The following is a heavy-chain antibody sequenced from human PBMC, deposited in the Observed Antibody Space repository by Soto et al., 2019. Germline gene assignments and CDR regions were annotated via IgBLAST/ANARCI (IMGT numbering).Heavy chain of an antibody. V-gene: IGHV4-34*01. Sequence: QVQLQQWGAGLLKPSETLSLTCAVYGGSLSGYYWSWIRQPPGKGLEWIGEINHSGSTNYNPSLKSRVTISVDTSKNQFSLKLSSVTAADTAVYYCASGPNAAYFDYWGQGTLVTVSS. CDR1: GGSLSGYY. D-gene: IGHD6-25*01. J-gene: IGHJ4*02. CDR3: ASGPNAAYFDY. CDR2: INHSGST.